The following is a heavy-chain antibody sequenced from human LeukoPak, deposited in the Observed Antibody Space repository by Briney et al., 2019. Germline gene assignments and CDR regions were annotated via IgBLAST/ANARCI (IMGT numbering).Heavy chain of an antibody. CDR1: GYSISSGYY. CDR3: ARATRWLQFPFDI. Sequence: SETLSLTCTVSGYSISSGYYWGWIRQPPGKGLEWIGSIYHSGSTNYNPSLKSRVTISVDTSKNQFSLKLSSVTAADTAVYYCARATRWLQFPFDIWGQGTMVTVSS. D-gene: IGHD5-24*01. CDR2: IYHSGST. J-gene: IGHJ3*02. V-gene: IGHV4-38-2*02.